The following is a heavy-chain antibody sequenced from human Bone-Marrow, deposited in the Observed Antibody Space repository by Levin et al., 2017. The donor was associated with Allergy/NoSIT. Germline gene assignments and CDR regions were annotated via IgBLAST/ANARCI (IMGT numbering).Heavy chain of an antibody. Sequence: PGGSLRLSCVASGFTSADPAMHWVRQVSGKGLEWVSGITWNSDRIGYADSVKGRFTTSRDNAKNSLYLEMNSLRVEDTALYYGVKETSAGGADVWGQGTAVIVSS. CDR1: GFTSADPA. CDR2: ITWNSDRI. V-gene: IGHV3-9*02. CDR3: VKETSAGGADV. J-gene: IGHJ6*02. D-gene: IGHD4-23*01.